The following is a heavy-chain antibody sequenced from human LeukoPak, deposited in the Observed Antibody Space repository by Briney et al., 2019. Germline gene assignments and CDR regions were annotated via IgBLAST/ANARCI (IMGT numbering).Heavy chain of an antibody. CDR2: INWNGGST. Sequence: GGPLRLSCAASGFTFDDYGMSWVRQAPGKGLEWVSGINWNGGSTGYADSVKGRFTISRYNAKNSLYLQMNSLRADDTALYHCARMRLVQGVIMEYYFDYWGQGPLVTVSS. D-gene: IGHD3-10*01. J-gene: IGHJ4*02. CDR3: ARMRLVQGVIMEYYFDY. CDR1: GFTFDDYG. V-gene: IGHV3-20*01.